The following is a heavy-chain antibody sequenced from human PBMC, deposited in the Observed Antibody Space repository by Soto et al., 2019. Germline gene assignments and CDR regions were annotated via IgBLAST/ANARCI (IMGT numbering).Heavy chain of an antibody. CDR1: GGSISTRCSY. CDR2: IYYSGST. V-gene: IGHV4-61*05. Sequence: SETLSLTCTVSGGSISTRCSYWGWNRQPTGKGLEWIGYIYYSGSTNYNPSLQSRVTISVDTAKNRFSLKLSSVTAADTAVYYCARVGGPFDYWGQGTPVTVSS. CDR3: ARVGGPFDY. D-gene: IGHD2-15*01. J-gene: IGHJ4*02.